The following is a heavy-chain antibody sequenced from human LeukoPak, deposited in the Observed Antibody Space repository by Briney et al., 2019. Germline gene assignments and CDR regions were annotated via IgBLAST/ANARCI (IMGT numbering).Heavy chain of an antibody. D-gene: IGHD2-15*01. CDR1: GGSISSYY. V-gene: IGHV4-59*01. J-gene: IGHJ3*02. CDR2: IYYSGST. Sequence: SETLSLTCTVSGGSISSYYWSWIRQPPGKGLEWIWYIYYSGSTNYNPSLKSRVTISVDTSKNQFSLKLSSVTAADTAVYYCARGSTGYCSGGSCFYDAFDIWGQGTMVTVSS. CDR3: ARGSTGYCSGGSCFYDAFDI.